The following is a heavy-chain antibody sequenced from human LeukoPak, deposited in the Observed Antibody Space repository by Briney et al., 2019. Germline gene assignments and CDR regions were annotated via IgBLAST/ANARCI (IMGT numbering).Heavy chain of an antibody. J-gene: IGHJ4*02. V-gene: IGHV1-69*01. D-gene: IGHD3-10*01. Sequence: SVKVSCKASGGTVSNYAISWVRQAPGQGLEWMGGIIPVFGTAKYAQEFQGRVTITADEYTSTAYMDLSSLRFEDTAVYYCAGGLWFGELFGYFDYWGQGTLVTVSS. CDR2: IIPVFGTA. CDR1: GGTVSNYA. CDR3: AGGLWFGELFGYFDY.